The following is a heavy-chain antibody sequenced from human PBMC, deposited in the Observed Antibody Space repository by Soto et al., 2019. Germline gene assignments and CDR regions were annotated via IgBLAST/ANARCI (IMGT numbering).Heavy chain of an antibody. D-gene: IGHD3-10*01. V-gene: IGHV1-69*12. Sequence: QVQLVQSGAEVKKPGSSVKVSCKASGGTFSSYAISWVRQAPGQGLEWMGGIIPVFGTADYAQKFQGRVTMPADDSMCTADMKLGILRSEDAGVYYCARHRGRPFFYYGMDFWGNGTTVTVSS. CDR3: ARHRGRPFFYYGMDF. CDR1: GGTFSSYA. J-gene: IGHJ6*04. CDR2: IIPVFGTA.